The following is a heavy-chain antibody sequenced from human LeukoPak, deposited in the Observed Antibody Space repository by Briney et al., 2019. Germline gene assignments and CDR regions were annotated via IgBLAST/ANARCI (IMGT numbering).Heavy chain of an antibody. CDR1: GGSISSSSYF. CDR2: INYSGST. V-gene: IGHV4-39*07. Sequence: SETLSLTCSVSGGSISSSSYFWGWIRQPPGKGLEWIGIINYSGSTYYNPSLKSRVTISVDTSKNQFSLKLSSVTAADTAVYYCAREPILLWFGGEYFDYWGQGTLVTVSS. CDR3: AREPILLWFGGEYFDY. J-gene: IGHJ4*02. D-gene: IGHD3-10*01.